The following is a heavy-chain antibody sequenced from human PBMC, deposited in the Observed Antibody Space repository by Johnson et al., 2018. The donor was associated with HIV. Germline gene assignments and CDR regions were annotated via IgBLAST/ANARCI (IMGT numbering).Heavy chain of an antibody. CDR3: AKDRGGGWYGEYNFDI. J-gene: IGHJ3*02. CDR1: GFTVSSNY. D-gene: IGHD6-19*01. CDR2: IYSGGRT. V-gene: IGHV3-53*05. Sequence: GGSLRLSCAASGFTVSSNYMSWVRQAPGKGLEWVSLIYSGGRTYYADSVKGRFTISRDNSENTLFLQMNSLRAEDTAVYYCAKDRGGGWYGEYNFDIWGQGTMVTVSS.